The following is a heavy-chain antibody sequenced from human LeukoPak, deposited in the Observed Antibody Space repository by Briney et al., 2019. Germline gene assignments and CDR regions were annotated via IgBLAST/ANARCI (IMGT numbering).Heavy chain of an antibody. CDR2: ISGSDGST. CDR1: GFTFSSYA. CDR3: AKGKPKSSIAARPNYYYYGMDV. V-gene: IGHV3-23*01. J-gene: IGHJ6*02. Sequence: GGSLRLSCAASGFTFSSYAMSWVRQAPGKGLEWVSAISGSDGSTYYADSVKGRFTISRDNSKNTLYLQMNSLRAEDTAVYYCAKGKPKSSIAARPNYYYYGMDVWGQGTTVTVSS. D-gene: IGHD6-6*01.